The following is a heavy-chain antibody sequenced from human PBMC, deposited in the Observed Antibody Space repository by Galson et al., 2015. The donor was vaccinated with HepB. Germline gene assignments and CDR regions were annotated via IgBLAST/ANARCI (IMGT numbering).Heavy chain of an antibody. D-gene: IGHD3-10*01. V-gene: IGHV3-9*01. CDR1: GLTFDGYT. CDR3: TKEMRPRGHFFEWAIDY. CDR2: VSWNSDKG. J-gene: IGHJ4*01. Sequence: LRLSCATSGLTFDGYTFHWVRQRPGKGLEWVSSVSWNSDKGAYADSVKGRFTISRDSATNSLYLEMTSLRAEDTALYHCTKEMRPRGHFFEWAIDYWGHGTLVTVSS.